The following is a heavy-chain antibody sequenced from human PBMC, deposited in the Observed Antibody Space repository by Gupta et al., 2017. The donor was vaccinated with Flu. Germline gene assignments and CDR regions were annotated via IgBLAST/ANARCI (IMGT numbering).Heavy chain of an antibody. CDR3: ARQAITMVRNFDY. V-gene: IGHV4-39*01. D-gene: IGHD3-10*01. J-gene: IGHJ4*02. Sequence: QLQLQESGPGLVKPSETLSLTCTVSGGSISSSSYYWGWIRQPPGKGLEWIGSIYYSGSTYYNPSLKSRVTISVDTSKNQFSLKLSYVTAADTAVYYCARQAITMVRNFDYWGQGNLVTVSS. CDR1: GGSISSSSYY. CDR2: IYYSGST.